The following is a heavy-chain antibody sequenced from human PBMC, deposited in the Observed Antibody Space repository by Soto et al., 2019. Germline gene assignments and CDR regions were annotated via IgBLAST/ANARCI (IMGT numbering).Heavy chain of an antibody. V-gene: IGHV3-30-3*01. CDR2: ISYDGSNK. CDR3: ARDSLPPFYNCCCWSALVY. J-gene: IGHJ4*02. D-gene: IGHD1-20*01. CDR1: GFTFSSYA. Sequence: QVQLVESGGGVVQPGRSLRLSCAASGFTFSSYAMHWVRQAPGKGLEWVAVISYDGSNKYYADSVKGRFTISRDNSKNTIYLQMNSLSAEDPAVYYCARDSLPPFYNCCCWSALVYWGQVTLVTVSS.